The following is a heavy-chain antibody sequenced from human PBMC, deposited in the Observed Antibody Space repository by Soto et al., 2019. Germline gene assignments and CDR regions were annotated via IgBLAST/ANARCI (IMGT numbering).Heavy chain of an antibody. CDR2: IWYDGSNK. J-gene: IGHJ4*02. CDR1: GFTFSSYG. D-gene: IGHD3-9*01. CDR3: AREGYYDILTGYLGY. Sequence: PGGSLRLSCAASGFTFSSYGMHWVRQAPGKGLEWVAVIWYDGSNKYYADSVKGRFTISRDNSKNTLYLQMNSLRAEDTAVYYCAREGYYDILTGYLGYWGQGTLVTVSS. V-gene: IGHV3-33*01.